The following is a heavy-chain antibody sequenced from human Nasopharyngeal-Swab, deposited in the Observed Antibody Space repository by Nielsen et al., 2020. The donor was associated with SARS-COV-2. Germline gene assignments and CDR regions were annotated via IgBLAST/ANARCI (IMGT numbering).Heavy chain of an antibody. CDR3: ARDQAADDY. CDR1: GFTFRSYW. CDR2: IKQDGSEK. J-gene: IGHJ4*02. D-gene: IGHD6-13*01. Sequence: GGSLRLSCAASGFTFRSYWMSWVRQAPGKGLEWVANIKQDGSEKYYVDSVKGRFIISRDNAKNSLYLQMNSLRAEDTALYYCARDQAADDYWGQVTLVSVSS. V-gene: IGHV3-7*01.